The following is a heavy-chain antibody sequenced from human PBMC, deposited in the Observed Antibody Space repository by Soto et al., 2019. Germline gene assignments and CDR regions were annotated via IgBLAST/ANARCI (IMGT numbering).Heavy chain of an antibody. D-gene: IGHD5-18*01. V-gene: IGHV3-11*01. CDR1: GFTFSDYY. CDR3: ARVFFPRYSYGFVFDY. Sequence: SLRLSCAASGFTFSDYYMSWIRQAPGKGLEWVSYISSSGSTIHYADSVKGRFTISRDNAKNSLYLQMNSLRAEDTAVYYCARVFFPRYSYGFVFDYWGQGTLVTVSS. J-gene: IGHJ4*02. CDR2: ISSSGSTI.